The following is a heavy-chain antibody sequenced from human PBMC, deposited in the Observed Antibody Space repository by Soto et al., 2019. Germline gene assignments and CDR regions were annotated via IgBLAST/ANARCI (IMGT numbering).Heavy chain of an antibody. J-gene: IGHJ5*02. CDR1: GGSISSGGYY. D-gene: IGHD2-2*02. Sequence: QVQLQESGPGLVKPSQTLSFTCTVSGGSISSGGYYWSWIRQHPGKGLEWIGCIYYSGSTYYNPSLKSRVTISVDTSKNQFSLKLSSVTAADTAVYYCARVYCGTSCYRGSPGHMYNWFDPWGQGTLVTVSS. CDR3: ARVYCGTSCYRGSPGHMYNWFDP. CDR2: IYYSGST. V-gene: IGHV4-31*03.